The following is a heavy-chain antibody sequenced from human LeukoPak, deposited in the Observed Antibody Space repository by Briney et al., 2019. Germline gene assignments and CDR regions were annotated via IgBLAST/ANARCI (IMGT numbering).Heavy chain of an antibody. Sequence: SETLSLTCTVSGGSISSYYWSWIRQPPGKGLEWIGYIYYSGTTNYNPSLKSRVTISVDTSKSQFSLKLNSVTAADTAVYYCARSGGYSSPQNYWGQGTLVTASS. V-gene: IGHV4-59*01. CDR1: GGSISSYY. D-gene: IGHD6-19*01. J-gene: IGHJ4*02. CDR3: ARSGGYSSPQNY. CDR2: IYYSGTT.